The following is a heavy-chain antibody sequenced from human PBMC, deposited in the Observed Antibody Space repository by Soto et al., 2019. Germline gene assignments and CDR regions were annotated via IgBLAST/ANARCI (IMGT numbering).Heavy chain of an antibody. J-gene: IGHJ4*02. D-gene: IGHD4-17*01. CDR1: GFTFSSYA. Sequence: QVQLVESGGGVVQPGRSLRLSCAASGFTFSSYAMHWVRQAPGKGLEWVAVISYDGSNKYYADSVQGRFTISRDNSKNTLYLQRNSLRAEDTAVYYCARDFGMRDYGDYVKGGYFDYWGQGTLVTVSS. CDR2: ISYDGSNK. V-gene: IGHV3-30-3*01. CDR3: ARDFGMRDYGDYVKGGYFDY.